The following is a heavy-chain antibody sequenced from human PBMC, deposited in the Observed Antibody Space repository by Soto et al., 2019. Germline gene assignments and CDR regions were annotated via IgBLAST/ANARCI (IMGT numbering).Heavy chain of an antibody. CDR1: GFTFKSNA. CDR2: ISYDGSNK. V-gene: IGHV3-30*04. D-gene: IGHD2-15*01. CDR3: TSSSVSDIVVVAAASELDY. Sequence: QVQLLESGGGVVQPGRSLRLSCAASGFTFKSNAMHWVRQAPGKGLEWVAVISYDGSNKHYTDSVKGRFTISRDNSKNTLYLQMNGLRPEDTAVYYCTSSSVSDIVVVAAASELDYWGQGTLVTVSS. J-gene: IGHJ4*02.